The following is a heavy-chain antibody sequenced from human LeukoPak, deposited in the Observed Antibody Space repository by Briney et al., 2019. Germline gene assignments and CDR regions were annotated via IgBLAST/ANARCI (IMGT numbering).Heavy chain of an antibody. V-gene: IGHV4-38-2*01. CDR1: GYSISSGYY. CDR3: ARLGYDYLLYYYMDV. CDR2: IYHSGST. Sequence: SETLSLTCAVSGYSISSGYYWGWIRQPPGKGLEWIASIYHSGSTYYNPSLKSRVTISVDTSKNQFSLKLSSVTAADTAVYYCARLGYDYLLYYYMDVWGKGTTVTVSS. J-gene: IGHJ6*03. D-gene: IGHD4-11*01.